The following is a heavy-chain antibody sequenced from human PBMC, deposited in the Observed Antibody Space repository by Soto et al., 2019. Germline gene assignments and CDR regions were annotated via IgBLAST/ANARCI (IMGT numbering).Heavy chain of an antibody. Sequence: SETLSLTCTVSGDSISSGAYYWSWIRQHPGKGLEWIGYISYSGSTYYNPSLKSRVTISVDTSKNQFSLKLSSVTAADTAVYYCARANTMVRGVIPYGMDVWGQGTTVTVSS. J-gene: IGHJ6*02. CDR3: ARANTMVRGVIPYGMDV. CDR1: GDSISSGAYY. V-gene: IGHV4-31*03. CDR2: ISYSGST. D-gene: IGHD3-10*01.